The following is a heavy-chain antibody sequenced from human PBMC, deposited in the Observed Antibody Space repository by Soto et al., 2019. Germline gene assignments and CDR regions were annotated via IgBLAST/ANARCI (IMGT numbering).Heavy chain of an antibody. V-gene: IGHV1-69*13. CDR3: ARDRGLCDIANRFDP. CDR1: GGTFSSYA. D-gene: IGHD2-15*01. J-gene: IGHJ5*02. CDR2: IIPIFGTA. Sequence: SVKVSCKASGGTFSSYAISWVRQAPGQGLEWMGGIIPIFGTANYAQKFQGRVTITADESTSTAYMELSSLRSEDTAVYYCARDRGLCDIANRFDPWGQGTLVTVSS.